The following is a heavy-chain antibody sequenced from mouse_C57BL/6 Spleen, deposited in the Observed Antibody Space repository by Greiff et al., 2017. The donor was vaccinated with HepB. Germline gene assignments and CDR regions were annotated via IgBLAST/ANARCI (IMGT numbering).Heavy chain of an antibody. D-gene: IGHD2-4*01. Sequence: VQLKESGPELVKPGASVKIPCKASGYTFTDYNMDWVKQSHGKSLEWIGDINPNNGGTIYNQKFKGKATLTVDKSSSTAYMELRSLTSEDTAVYYCARGVWKNYDYDVNAYWGQGTLVTVSA. CDR1: GYTFTDYN. CDR3: ARGVWKNYDYDVNAY. V-gene: IGHV1-18*01. CDR2: INPNNGGT. J-gene: IGHJ3*01.